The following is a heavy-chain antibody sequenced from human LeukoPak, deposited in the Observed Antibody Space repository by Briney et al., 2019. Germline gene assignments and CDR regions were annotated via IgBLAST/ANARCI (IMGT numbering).Heavy chain of an antibody. Sequence: PGGSLRLSCAASGFTFSSYGMHWVRQAPGKGLEWVAFIRYDGSNKYYADSVKGRFTISRDNSKNTLYLQMNSLRAEDTAVYYCARDKIAARYFDYWGQGTLVTVSS. CDR1: GFTFSSYG. J-gene: IGHJ4*02. D-gene: IGHD6-13*01. V-gene: IGHV3-30*02. CDR2: IRYDGSNK. CDR3: ARDKIAARYFDY.